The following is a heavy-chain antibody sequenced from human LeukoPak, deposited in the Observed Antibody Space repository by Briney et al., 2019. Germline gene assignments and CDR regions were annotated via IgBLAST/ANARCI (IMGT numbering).Heavy chain of an antibody. D-gene: IGHD6-13*01. J-gene: IGHJ5*02. V-gene: IGHV1-2*02. CDR1: GYTFSDYY. Sequence: ASVKVSCKASGYTFSDYYMHWVRQAPGQGLEWMGWINPNSGGTKSAQNFQGRVTMTRDTSLSTAYMELSRLKFDDTAVYYCTRDPSSSDTGYSSSWDNFGWFDPWGQGTLVTVSS. CDR3: TRDPSSSDTGYSSSWDNFGWFDP. CDR2: INPNSGGT.